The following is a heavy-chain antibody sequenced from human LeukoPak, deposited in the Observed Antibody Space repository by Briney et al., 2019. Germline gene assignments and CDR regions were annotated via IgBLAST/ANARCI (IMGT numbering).Heavy chain of an antibody. CDR3: ARESSGGFDN. D-gene: IGHD3-3*01. CDR1: GFTFSSYD. Sequence: GGSLRLSCAASGFTFSSYDIHWVRQAPGKGLEWVTIILYDGSNKYYADSVRGRFTISRDNSKNTVYLQMNSLTAEDTAVYYCARESSGGFDNWAQGTLVTVSS. V-gene: IGHV3-33*05. CDR2: ILYDGSNK. J-gene: IGHJ4*02.